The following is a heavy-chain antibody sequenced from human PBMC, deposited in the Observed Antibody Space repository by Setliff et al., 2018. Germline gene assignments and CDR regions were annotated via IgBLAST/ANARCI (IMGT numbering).Heavy chain of an antibody. CDR3: ARINFYVSSGHYYAPDY. Sequence: GESLKISCKGSGYSFTNYWIGWVRQMPGKGLEWMGWISTYNGVTNYAQRFQGRVAMTTDTSTSTAYMELRSLRSDDSAVYYCARINFYVSSGHYYAPDYWGQGTLVTVSS. CDR2: ISTYNGVT. CDR1: GYSFTNYW. D-gene: IGHD3-22*01. V-gene: IGHV1-18*04. J-gene: IGHJ4*02.